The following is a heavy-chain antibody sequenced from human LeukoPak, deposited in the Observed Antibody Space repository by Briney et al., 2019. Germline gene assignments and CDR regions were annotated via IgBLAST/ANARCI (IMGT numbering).Heavy chain of an antibody. Sequence: PSETLSLTCTVSGGSISSSSYYWGWIRQPPGKGLEWIGSIYYSGSTYYNPSLKSRVTISVDTSKNQFSLKLSSVTAADTAVYYCATNDRQWLARNHDAFDIWGRGTMVTVSS. CDR3: ATNDRQWLARNHDAFDI. CDR1: GGSISSSSYY. CDR2: IYYSGST. V-gene: IGHV4-39*01. D-gene: IGHD6-19*01. J-gene: IGHJ3*02.